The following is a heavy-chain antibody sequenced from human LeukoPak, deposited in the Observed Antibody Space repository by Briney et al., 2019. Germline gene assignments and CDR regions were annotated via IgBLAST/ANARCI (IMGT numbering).Heavy chain of an antibody. J-gene: IGHJ5*02. D-gene: IGHD6-19*01. CDR2: INHSGST. CDR1: GGSFSGYY. CDR3: AGRGVAGPNNWFDP. Sequence: SETLSLTCAVYGGSFSGYYWSWIRQPPGKGLEWIGEINHSGSTNYNPSLKSRVTISVDTSKNQFSLKLSSVTAADTAVYYCAGRGVAGPNNWFDPWGQGTLVTVSS. V-gene: IGHV4-34*01.